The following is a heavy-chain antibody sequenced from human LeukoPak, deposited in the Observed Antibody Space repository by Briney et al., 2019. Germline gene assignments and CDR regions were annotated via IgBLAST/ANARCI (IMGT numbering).Heavy chain of an antibody. CDR2: INDSGST. Sequence: SETLSLTCAVSGGAFSNYFWTWIRQPPGKGLEWIAEINDSGSTNSNSSLRSRVAISLDTSKNQFSLRLTSVTAADTAVYYCARGQYCSTTTCYSARRYFDFRGQGTLVTVSS. CDR3: ARGQYCSTTTCYSARRYFDF. D-gene: IGHD2-2*01. CDR1: GGAFSNYF. J-gene: IGHJ4*02. V-gene: IGHV4-34*01.